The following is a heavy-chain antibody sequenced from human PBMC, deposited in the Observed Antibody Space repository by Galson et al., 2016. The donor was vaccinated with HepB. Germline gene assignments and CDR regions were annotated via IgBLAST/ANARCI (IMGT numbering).Heavy chain of an antibody. V-gene: IGHV3-73*01. Sequence: AASGFVFSGSAIHWVRQASGRGLEWVGRIRSNIESYATGYIESVKGRFTISRDDSKDTAYLQMNSLKIDDTAVYYCTRIEEAREGIKGTFNVWGQGTMVTVSS. CDR1: GFVFSGSA. J-gene: IGHJ3*01. D-gene: IGHD5-24*01. CDR3: TRIEEAREGIKGTFNV. CDR2: IRSNIESYAT.